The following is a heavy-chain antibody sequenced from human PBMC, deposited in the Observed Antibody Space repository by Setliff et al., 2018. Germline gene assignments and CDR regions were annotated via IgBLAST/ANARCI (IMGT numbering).Heavy chain of an antibody. Sequence: ASAKVSCKASGYTFTDFGVSWVRRAPGQGLEWVGWISPHNGNTYYAPKFQGTVLMTADTSTTTAYLELRSLRSDDTAVYYCSRLVRFCTRIVCQRLSGDDYWGQGTLVTVSS. D-gene: IGHD3-10*01. CDR1: GYTFTDFG. CDR2: ISPHNGNT. J-gene: IGHJ4*02. V-gene: IGHV1-18*01. CDR3: SRLVRFCTRIVCQRLSGDDY.